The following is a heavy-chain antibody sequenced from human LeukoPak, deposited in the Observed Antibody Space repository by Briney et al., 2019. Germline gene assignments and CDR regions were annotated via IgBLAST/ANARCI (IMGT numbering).Heavy chain of an antibody. Sequence: PGGSLRLSCAASGFTFSSYSMNWVRQAPGKGLEWVSSISSSSSYIYYADSVKGRFTISRDNAKNSLYLQMNSLRAEDTAVYYCARAVYGFDAFDIWSQGTMVTVSS. J-gene: IGHJ3*02. V-gene: IGHV3-21*01. D-gene: IGHD4-17*01. CDR3: ARAVYGFDAFDI. CDR2: ISSSSSYI. CDR1: GFTFSSYS.